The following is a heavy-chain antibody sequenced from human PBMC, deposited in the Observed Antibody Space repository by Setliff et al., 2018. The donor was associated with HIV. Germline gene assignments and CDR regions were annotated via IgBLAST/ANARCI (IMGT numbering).Heavy chain of an antibody. V-gene: IGHV3-48*04. CDR2: IGSGGSPI. CDR1: GFTLSYYS. Sequence: GSLRLSCAASGFTLSYYSMNWVRQAPGKGLQWISYIGSGGSPIYYADSVKGRFTISRDNANNSVYLQMNSRRAEDTAVYYCARGAYSSSWYLSAALPSFDHWGQGMLVTVSS. D-gene: IGHD6-13*01. CDR3: ARGAYSSSWYLSAALPSFDH. J-gene: IGHJ4*02.